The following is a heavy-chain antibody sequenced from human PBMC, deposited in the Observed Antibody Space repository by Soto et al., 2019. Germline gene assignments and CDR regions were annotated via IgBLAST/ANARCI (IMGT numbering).Heavy chain of an antibody. V-gene: IGHV3-15*01. J-gene: IGHJ4*02. CDR3: SFQESTTVTTFEY. Sequence: PGGSLRLSXAASGFSFSNVWMSWVRQAPGKGLEWVGRIKSKTDGGTTDYAAPVKGRFTISRDDSKTTLYLQMNSLKTEDTAVYYCSFQESTTVTTFEYWGQGTLVTVSS. CDR2: IKSKTDGGTT. D-gene: IGHD4-17*01. CDR1: GFSFSNVW.